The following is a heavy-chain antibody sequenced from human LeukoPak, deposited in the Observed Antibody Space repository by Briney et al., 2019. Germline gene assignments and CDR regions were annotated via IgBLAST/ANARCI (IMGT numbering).Heavy chain of an antibody. CDR3: ARLVGNYASGKFDS. D-gene: IGHD3-10*01. CDR2: ISGNSNYI. V-gene: IGHV3-21*01. Sequence: GGSLRLSCAASGFTFSSYTTTWVRQAPGKGLEWVSSISGNSNYILYARSLKGRFTVSRGDYSLYLQMHSLRAEDTAVYYCARLVGNYASGKFDSWGQGTPVTVSS. J-gene: IGHJ4*02. CDR1: GFTFSSYT.